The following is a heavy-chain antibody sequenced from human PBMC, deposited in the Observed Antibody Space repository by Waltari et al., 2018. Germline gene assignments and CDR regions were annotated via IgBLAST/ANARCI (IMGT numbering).Heavy chain of an antibody. Sequence: EVQLVESGGGLFKPGGSLRLSCVVSGLNFRSYSMNWVRQAPGKGLGWVSYISDGSDYSYYGASGKGRFTISRDNAKNSLYLQMNRLRPDDTAVYYCASDFYCSDGRCTDYWGQGTLVTVSS. CDR3: ASDFYCSDGRCTDY. CDR2: ISDGSDYS. D-gene: IGHD2-15*01. V-gene: IGHV3-21*01. CDR1: GLNFRSYS. J-gene: IGHJ4*02.